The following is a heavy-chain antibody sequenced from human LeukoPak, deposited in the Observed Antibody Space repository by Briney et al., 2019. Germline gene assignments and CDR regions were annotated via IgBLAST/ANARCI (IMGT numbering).Heavy chain of an antibody. Sequence: SETLSLTCSVSGGSISSGSYYWSWIRQPAGKGLEWIGRIYTTEKTNYNPSLKSRVTISLDTSKNQFSLKLSSVTAADTAVYYCARENNDAFDIWGQGTMVTVSS. CDR1: GGSISSGSYY. J-gene: IGHJ3*02. CDR3: ARENNDAFDI. V-gene: IGHV4-61*02. CDR2: IYTTEKT. D-gene: IGHD1/OR15-1a*01.